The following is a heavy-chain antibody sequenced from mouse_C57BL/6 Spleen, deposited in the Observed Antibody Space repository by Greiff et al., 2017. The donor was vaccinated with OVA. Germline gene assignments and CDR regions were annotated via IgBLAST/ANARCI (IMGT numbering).Heavy chain of an antibody. D-gene: IGHD2-2*01. CDR2: IYPGDGDT. CDR1: GYAFSSSW. V-gene: IGHV1-82*01. J-gene: IGHJ1*03. CDR3: ARNPPIYYGYDWYFDV. Sequence: VQLQQSGPELVKPGASVKISCKASGYAFSSSWMNWVKQRPGKGLEWIGRIYPGDGDTNYNGKFKGKATLTADKSSSTAYLQLSSLTSEDSAVYFCARNPPIYYGYDWYFDVWGTGTTVTVSS.